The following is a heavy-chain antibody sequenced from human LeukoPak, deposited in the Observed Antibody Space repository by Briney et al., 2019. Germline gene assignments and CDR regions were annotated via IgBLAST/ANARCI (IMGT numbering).Heavy chain of an antibody. D-gene: IGHD1-1*01. CDR2: IYYSGST. V-gene: IGHV4-59*05. CDR1: GFTFSSYSMN. Sequence: GSLRLSCAASGFTFSSYSMNWVRQAPGKGLEWIGSIYYSGSTYYNPSLKSRVTISVDTSKNQFSLKLSSVTAADTAVYYCASKLEPVDYWGQGTLVTVSS. CDR3: ASKLEPVDY. J-gene: IGHJ4*02.